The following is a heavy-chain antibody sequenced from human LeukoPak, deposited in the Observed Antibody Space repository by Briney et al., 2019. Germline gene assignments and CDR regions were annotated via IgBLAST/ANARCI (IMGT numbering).Heavy chain of an antibody. J-gene: IGHJ4*02. CDR2: ISYSGST. V-gene: IGHV4-59*12. CDR3: ARVTREGCYDRWVDY. D-gene: IGHD3-22*01. CDR1: GFTFGDYA. Sequence: PGGSLRLSCTASGFTFGDYAMSWFRQAPGKGLEWIGTISYSGSTYYNPSLKSRVTISVDTSKNQFSLRLTSVTAADTAVYYCARVTREGCYDRWVDYWGQGTLVTVSS.